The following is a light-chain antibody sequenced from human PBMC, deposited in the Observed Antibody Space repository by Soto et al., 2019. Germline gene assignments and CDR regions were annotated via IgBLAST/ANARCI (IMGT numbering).Light chain of an antibody. V-gene: IGLV1-44*01. CDR2: GQS. CDR1: SSNIGSYA. Sequence: QAVVTQPPSASGTPGQRVIISCSGSSSNIGSYAVTWYRQLPGTAPKLLIYGQSQRPSGVPDRFSGSKSGTSASLAISGLQSEDEADYYCVVWDDSLGGRAFGGGTKLTVL. J-gene: IGLJ2*01. CDR3: VVWDDSLGGRA.